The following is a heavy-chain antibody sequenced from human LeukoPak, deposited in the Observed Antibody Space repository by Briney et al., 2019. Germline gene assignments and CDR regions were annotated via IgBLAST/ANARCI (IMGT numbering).Heavy chain of an antibody. CDR2: IIPIFGTA. CDR3: ARAAHYYYYMDV. CDR1: RCTFSSYA. V-gene: IGHV1-69*13. J-gene: IGHJ6*03. Sequence: SVNVSCKASRCTFSSYAISWVRQAPGQGREWMGGIIPIFGTANYAQKYQGRVTITADESTSTAYMELSSLRSEDTAVYCCARAAHYYYYMDVWGKGTTVTVSS.